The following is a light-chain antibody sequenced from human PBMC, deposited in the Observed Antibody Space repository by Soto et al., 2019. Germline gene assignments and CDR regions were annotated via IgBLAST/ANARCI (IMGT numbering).Light chain of an antibody. Sequence: QSVLTQPPSVSGAPGQKITMSCTGSSSNIGAGYDVHWYQQLPGAAPRLLIYADNNRPSGVPDRFSASNSGTSASLAITGLQGEDEAVYYCQSYHTSLSGVIFGAGTKLTVL. CDR3: QSYHTSLSGVI. J-gene: IGLJ2*01. CDR1: SSNIGAGYD. V-gene: IGLV1-40*01. CDR2: ADN.